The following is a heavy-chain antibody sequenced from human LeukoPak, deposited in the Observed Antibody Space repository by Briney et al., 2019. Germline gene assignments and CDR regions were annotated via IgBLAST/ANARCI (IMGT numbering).Heavy chain of an antibody. CDR1: GDSLDSVTYY. Sequence: SETLSLTCTVSGDSLDSVTYYWGWIRQPPGKGLEWIGSIYYSGGTYSNPSLKSRVTISIDTSKNQFSLKLSSVTAADTAMYYCTRVGLTMILGAPTWGQGTLVTVSS. V-gene: IGHV4-39*01. CDR2: IYYSGGT. J-gene: IGHJ4*02. D-gene: IGHD3-22*01. CDR3: TRVGLTMILGAPT.